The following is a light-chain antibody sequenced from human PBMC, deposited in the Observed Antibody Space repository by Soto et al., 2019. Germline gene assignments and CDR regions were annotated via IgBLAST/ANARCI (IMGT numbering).Light chain of an antibody. V-gene: IGKV1-5*01. Sequence: DIQMTQSPSTLSASVGDRVTITCRASQSISSWLAWYQQKPGKAPKLLIYDASSLKSGVPSRFSGSGSGTAFTLTISSLQPDDFATYYCQQYNTYSETFGQGTKVEIK. CDR2: DAS. CDR1: QSISSW. CDR3: QQYNTYSET. J-gene: IGKJ1*01.